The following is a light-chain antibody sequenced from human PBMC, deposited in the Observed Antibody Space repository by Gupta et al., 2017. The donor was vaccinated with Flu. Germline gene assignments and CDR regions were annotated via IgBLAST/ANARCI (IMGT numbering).Light chain of an antibody. CDR2: LGS. Sequence: EIVMTQSSLSLPLTPGEPASTSCRSSQSLLQSNGDNYLDWYMQKPGQSPQLLIFLGSNRASGVADRVSGSGYGTEFTLKISRVEAEDVGVYFCMQALQTPLFTFGPGTKVDIK. V-gene: IGKV2-28*01. CDR3: MQALQTPLFT. J-gene: IGKJ3*01. CDR1: QSLLQSNGDNY.